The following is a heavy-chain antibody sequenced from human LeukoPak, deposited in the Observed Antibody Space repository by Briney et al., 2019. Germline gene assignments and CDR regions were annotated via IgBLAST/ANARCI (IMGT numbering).Heavy chain of an antibody. CDR1: GFTFSNYW. V-gene: IGHV3-7*01. Sequence: PGGSLRLSCAASGFTFSNYWMSWVRQAPGKGLEWVANIRQDGSEKNYVDSVKGRFTISRDNAKNLLYLQMNSLRAEDTAVYYCARYCGRRCPDYYFAYWGQGTLLTVSS. CDR3: ARYCGRRCPDYYFAY. D-gene: IGHD2-21*01. CDR2: IRQDGSEK. J-gene: IGHJ4*02.